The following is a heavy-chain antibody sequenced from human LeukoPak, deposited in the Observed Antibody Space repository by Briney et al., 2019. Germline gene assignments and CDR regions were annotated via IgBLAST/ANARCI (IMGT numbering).Heavy chain of an antibody. Sequence: PGGSLRLSYVASGFTFNGYAISWVRQAPGKGLEWVSAISGSGGSTYYADYVKGRFTISRDNSKSTLYLQMNSLGAEDTALYYCAKDNGYCTSTSCFLEYWGQGTLVTVSS. CDR2: ISGSGGST. V-gene: IGHV3-23*01. CDR1: GFTFNGYA. D-gene: IGHD2-2*03. J-gene: IGHJ4*02. CDR3: AKDNGYCTSTSCFLEY.